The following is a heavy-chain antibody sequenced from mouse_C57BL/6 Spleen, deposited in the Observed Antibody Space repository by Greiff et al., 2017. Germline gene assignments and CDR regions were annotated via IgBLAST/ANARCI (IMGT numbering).Heavy chain of an antibody. D-gene: IGHD1-1*01. Sequence: VQLQQSDAELVKPGASVKISCKVSGYTFTDHTIHWMKQRPEQGLEWIGYIYPRDGSTKYNEKFKGKATLTADTSSSTAYMQLNSLTSEDSAVYFCARDNDYGSTSWYFDVWGTGTTVTVSS. V-gene: IGHV1-78*01. CDR1: GYTFTDHT. CDR2: IYPRDGST. CDR3: ARDNDYGSTSWYFDV. J-gene: IGHJ1*03.